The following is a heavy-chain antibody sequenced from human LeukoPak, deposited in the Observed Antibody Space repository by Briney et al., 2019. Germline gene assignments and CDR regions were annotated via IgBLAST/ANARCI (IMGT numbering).Heavy chain of an antibody. J-gene: IGHJ4*02. CDR1: GFTFSSYA. Sequence: PGGSLRLSCAASGFTFSSYAMHWVRQAPGKGLEYVSATGSNGGSTYYADSVKGRFTISRDNSKNTLYPQMSSLRAEDTAVYYCVKGYCSSTSCYGDYWGQGALVTVSS. CDR3: VKGYCSSTSCYGDY. V-gene: IGHV3-64D*09. D-gene: IGHD2-2*01. CDR2: TGSNGGST.